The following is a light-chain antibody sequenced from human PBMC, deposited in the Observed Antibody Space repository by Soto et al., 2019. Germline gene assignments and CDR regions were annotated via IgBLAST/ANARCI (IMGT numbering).Light chain of an antibody. CDR2: EAL. Sequence: VMSQSPATLSVYPGERATLSCRASRSISTYLAWYQQKPGQAPRLLIYEALNRATGIPDRFSGSGSGTDFTLTISRLEPEDFAVYYCQQYGSSGTFGQGTKV. V-gene: IGKV3-20*01. J-gene: IGKJ1*01. CDR3: QQYGSSGT. CDR1: RSISTY.